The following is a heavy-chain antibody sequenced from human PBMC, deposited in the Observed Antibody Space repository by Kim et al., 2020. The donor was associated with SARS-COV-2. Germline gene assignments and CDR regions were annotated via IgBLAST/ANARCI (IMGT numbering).Heavy chain of an antibody. D-gene: IGHD1-26*01. CDR2: STI. Sequence: STIHYADPVKGRFTISRDNANNPLYLQLNSLRDEDTAVYYCSVATYAFDIWGQGTMVTVSS. CDR3: SVATYAFDI. V-gene: IGHV3-48*02. J-gene: IGHJ3*02.